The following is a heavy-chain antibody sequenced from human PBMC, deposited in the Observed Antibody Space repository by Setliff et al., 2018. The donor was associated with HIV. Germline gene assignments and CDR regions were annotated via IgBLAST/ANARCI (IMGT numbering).Heavy chain of an antibody. CDR1: GGSISSYY. Sequence: PSETLSLTCTVSGGSISSYYWSWIRQPPGKGLEWIGYIYYSGSTNYNPSLKCRVTISVDTSKNQFSLKLSSVTAADTAVYYCARRDRSGFYYWYFDLWGRGTLVTVSS. CDR3: ARRDRSGFYYWYFDL. J-gene: IGHJ2*01. D-gene: IGHD3-22*01. CDR2: IYYSGST. V-gene: IGHV4-59*01.